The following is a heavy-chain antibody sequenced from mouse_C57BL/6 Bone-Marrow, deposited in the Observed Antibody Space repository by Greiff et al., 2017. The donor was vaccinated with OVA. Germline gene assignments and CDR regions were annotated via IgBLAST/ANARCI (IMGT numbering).Heavy chain of an antibody. CDR3: ARHGDLLWLRPWFAY. D-gene: IGHD2-2*01. CDR1: GFTFSSYT. J-gene: IGHJ3*01. Sequence: EVKVEESGGGLVKPGGSLKLSCAASGFTFSSYTMSWVRQTPEKRLEWVATISGGGGNTYYPDSVKGRFTISRDNAKNTLYLQMSSLRSEDTALYYCARHGDLLWLRPWFAYWGQGTLVTVSA. V-gene: IGHV5-9*01. CDR2: ISGGGGNT.